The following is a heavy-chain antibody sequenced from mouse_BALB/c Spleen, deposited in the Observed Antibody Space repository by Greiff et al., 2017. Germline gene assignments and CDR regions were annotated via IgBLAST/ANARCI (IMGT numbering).Heavy chain of an antibody. CDR3: ARPYGNYVAWFAY. Sequence: QVTLKVSGPGILQPSQTLSLTCSFSGFSLSTSGMGVGWIRQPSGKGLEWLAHIWWDDDKRYNPALKSRLTISKDTSSNQVFLKIASVDTADTATYYCARPYGNYVAWFAYWGQGTLVTVSA. CDR2: IWWDDDK. D-gene: IGHD2-10*02. V-gene: IGHV8-8*01. J-gene: IGHJ3*01. CDR1: GFSLSTSGMG.